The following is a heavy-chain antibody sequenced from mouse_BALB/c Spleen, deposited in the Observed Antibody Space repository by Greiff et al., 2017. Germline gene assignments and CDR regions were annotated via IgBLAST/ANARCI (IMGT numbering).Heavy chain of an antibody. CDR1: GYTFTSYV. J-gene: IGHJ2*01. CDR3: ARAGVYDYGYFDY. D-gene: IGHD2-4*01. Sequence: VHVKQSGPELVKPGASVKMSCKASGYTFTSYVMHWVKQKPGQGLEWIGYINPYNDGTKYNEKFKGKATLTSDKSSSTAYMELSSLTSEDSAVYYGARAGVYDYGYFDYWGQGTTLTVSS. CDR2: INPYNDGT. V-gene: IGHV1-14*01.